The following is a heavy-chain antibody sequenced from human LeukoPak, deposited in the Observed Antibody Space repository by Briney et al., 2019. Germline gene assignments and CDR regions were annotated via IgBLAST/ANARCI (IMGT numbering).Heavy chain of an antibody. CDR1: GFRFSTFW. J-gene: IGHJ4*02. CDR2: INQNGGVK. Sequence: PGESLRLSCAASGFRFSTFWMSWVRQAPGKGLNWVANINQNGGVKHYVDSVKGRFTISRDNAKNSLYLQMNSLRAEDTAVYYCARDHPDYWGQGTLVTVSS. V-gene: IGHV3-7*01. CDR3: ARDHPDY.